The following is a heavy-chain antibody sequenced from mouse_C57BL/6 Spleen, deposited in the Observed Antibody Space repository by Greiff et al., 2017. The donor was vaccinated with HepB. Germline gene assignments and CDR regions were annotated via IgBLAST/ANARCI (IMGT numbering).Heavy chain of an antibody. CDR2: ISSGSSTI. CDR1: GFTFSDYG. Sequence: EVNVVESGGGLVKPGGSLKLSCAASGFTFSDYGMHWVRQAPEKGLEWVAYISSGSSTIYYADTVKGRFTISRDNAKNTLFLQMTSLRSEDTAMYYCARLYYGYDGYAMDYWGQGTSVTVSS. V-gene: IGHV5-17*01. J-gene: IGHJ4*01. D-gene: IGHD2-2*01. CDR3: ARLYYGYDGYAMDY.